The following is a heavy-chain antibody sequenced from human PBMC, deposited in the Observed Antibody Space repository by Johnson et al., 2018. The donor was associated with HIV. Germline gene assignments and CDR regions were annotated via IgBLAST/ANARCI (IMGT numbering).Heavy chain of an antibody. CDR1: GFTFDDYA. J-gene: IGHJ3*02. D-gene: IGHD6-13*01. Sequence: VQLVESGGGLVQPGRSLRLSCAASGFTFDDYAMHWVRQAPGKGLEWVSGISWNSGNIGYADSVKGRFTISRYNAKNSLYLQMNSLRAEDTALYYCAKDTTQVLDTSSSLGAFDIWGQGTMVTVSS. CDR3: AKDTTQVLDTSSSLGAFDI. V-gene: IGHV3-9*01. CDR2: ISWNSGNI.